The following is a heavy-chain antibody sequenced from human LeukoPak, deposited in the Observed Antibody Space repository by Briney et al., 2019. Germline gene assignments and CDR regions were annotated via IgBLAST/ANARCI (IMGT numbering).Heavy chain of an antibody. V-gene: IGHV4-39*01. J-gene: IGHJ2*01. Sequence: SETLSLTCTVSGGSISISHYYWGWIRQPPGKGLEWIGSIYYSGNTFYNPSLKSRVSVSVDTSKNQFSLKMSSVTAADTAVYYCASSGYSLRYFDLWGRGTLVIVSS. CDR2: IYYSGNT. CDR3: ASSGYSLRYFDL. CDR1: GGSISISHYY. D-gene: IGHD3-3*01.